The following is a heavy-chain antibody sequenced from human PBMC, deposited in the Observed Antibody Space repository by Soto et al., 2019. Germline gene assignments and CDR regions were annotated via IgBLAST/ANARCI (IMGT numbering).Heavy chain of an antibody. V-gene: IGHV2-5*02. J-gene: IGHJ4*02. CDR2: VYWDDDK. CDR3: VSRAEQTRGVYYLDS. D-gene: IGHD1-26*01. CDR1: GFSLSTTGVG. Sequence: QVTLREAGPTLGKPTQTLPVTCSFSGFSLSTTGVGGGWLSQPQGKALGWLALVYWDDDKRYSPSLKTSLTITKDTSKNQVVLAMTNMDPVDTATYYCVSRAEQTRGVYYLDSWGQGTLVTVSS.